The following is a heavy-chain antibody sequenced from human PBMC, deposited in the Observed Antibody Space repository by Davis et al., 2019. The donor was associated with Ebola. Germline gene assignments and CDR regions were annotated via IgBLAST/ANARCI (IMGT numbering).Heavy chain of an antibody. J-gene: IGHJ6*02. Sequence: ASVKVSCKSSGYTFTRYGISWVRQAPGEGPEWMGWISGHSDNPKYAPKVQDRVTMTTDRSTNTAFFELRSLRSDDTAVYYCARPRQQLVPSYYFGMDVWGQGTTVTVSS. D-gene: IGHD6-13*01. V-gene: IGHV1-18*01. CDR1: GYTFTRYG. CDR3: ARPRQQLVPSYYFGMDV. CDR2: ISGHSDNP.